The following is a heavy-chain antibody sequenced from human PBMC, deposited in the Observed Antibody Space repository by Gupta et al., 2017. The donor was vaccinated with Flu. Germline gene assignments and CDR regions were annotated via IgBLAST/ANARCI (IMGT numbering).Heavy chain of an antibody. Sequence: EVQLVQSGAEVKKPGESLKISCKGSGYSFTSYWIGWVRQMPGKGLEWMGIIYPGDSDTRYSPSFQGQVTISADKSIRTADRQGSSLKASETAMYDWARASPNMIGGGDCSTFDYGGQGTLVTVSS. CDR3: ARASPNMIGGGDCSTFDY. D-gene: IGHD2-21*02. J-gene: IGHJ4*02. CDR1: GYSFTSYW. CDR2: IYPGDSDT. V-gene: IGHV5-51*03.